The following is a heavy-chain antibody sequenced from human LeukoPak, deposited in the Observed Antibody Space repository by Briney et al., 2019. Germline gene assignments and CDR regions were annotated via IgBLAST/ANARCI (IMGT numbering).Heavy chain of an antibody. Sequence: ASVKISCKASGDTFTSYGISWVRQAPGQGLEWMGWISAYNGNTNYAQKLQGRVTMITDTSTSTAYMERRSLRSDDTAVYYCALVAVAGVDYWGQGTLVTVSS. CDR3: ALVAVAGVDY. CDR2: ISAYNGNT. J-gene: IGHJ4*02. D-gene: IGHD6-19*01. V-gene: IGHV1-18*01. CDR1: GDTFTSYG.